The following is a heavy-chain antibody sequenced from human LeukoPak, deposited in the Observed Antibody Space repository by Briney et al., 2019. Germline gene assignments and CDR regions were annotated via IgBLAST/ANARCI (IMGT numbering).Heavy chain of an antibody. CDR2: IYTSGST. D-gene: IGHD3-9*01. V-gene: IGHV4-61*02. Sequence: PSQTLSLTCTVSGGSISSGSYYWSWIRQPAGKGLEWIGRIYTSGSTNYNPSLKSRVTISVDTSKNQFSLKLSSVTAADTAVYYCARRRFDWLLFFVGYAFDIWGQGTMVTVSS. CDR1: GGSISSGSYY. CDR3: ARRRFDWLLFFVGYAFDI. J-gene: IGHJ3*02.